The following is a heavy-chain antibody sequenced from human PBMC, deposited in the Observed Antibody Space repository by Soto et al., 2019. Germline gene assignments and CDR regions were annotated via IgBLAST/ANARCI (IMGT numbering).Heavy chain of an antibody. D-gene: IGHD3-10*01. CDR2: TYYRSKWYN. CDR1: GDSVSSNSAA. CDR3: ARGRRPEKRKDSGFDY. V-gene: IGHV6-1*01. Sequence: QVQLQQSGPGLVKPSQTLSLTCAISGDSVSSNSAAWNWIRQSPSRGLEWLGRTYYRSKWYNDYAVSVKSRITTNPDTSKTQFSLQLNSVTPEDTAVYYCARGRRPEKRKDSGFDYWGQGTLVTVSS. J-gene: IGHJ4*02.